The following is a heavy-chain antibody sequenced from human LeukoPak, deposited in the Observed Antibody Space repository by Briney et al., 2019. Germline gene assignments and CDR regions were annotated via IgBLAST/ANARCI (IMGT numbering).Heavy chain of an antibody. CDR3: AKDLDSGSYYPRHFDY. V-gene: IGHV3-23*01. CDR1: GFTFSSYA. Sequence: GGSLRLSCAASGFTFSSYAMSWVRQTPGKGLEWVSGISAGGTSTSYADSVKGRFTISRDNSKNTLYLQMNSLRAEDTAVYYCAKDLDSGSYYPRHFDYWGQGTLVTVSS. J-gene: IGHJ4*02. CDR2: ISAGGTST. D-gene: IGHD1-26*01.